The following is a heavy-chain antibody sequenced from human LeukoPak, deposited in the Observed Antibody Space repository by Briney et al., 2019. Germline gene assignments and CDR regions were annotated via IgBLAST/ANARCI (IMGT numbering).Heavy chain of an antibody. CDR2: IYHSGST. Sequence: SETLSLTCAVSGGSISSTNWWSWVRQPPGKGLEWIGEIYHSGSTNCNPSLKSRVTISVDKSKNEFFLKLTSVTAADTAVYFCARGGSGSYVVDPWGQGTLVIVSS. CDR1: GGSISSTNW. CDR3: ARGGSGSYVVDP. V-gene: IGHV4-4*02. J-gene: IGHJ5*02. D-gene: IGHD3-10*01.